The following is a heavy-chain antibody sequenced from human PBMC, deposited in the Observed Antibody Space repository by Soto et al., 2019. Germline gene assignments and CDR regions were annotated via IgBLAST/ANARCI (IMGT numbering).Heavy chain of an antibody. CDR3: ARQSYDFWSGYLYYFAY. CDR2: IYYSGST. J-gene: IGHJ4*02. CDR1: GGSISSSSYY. D-gene: IGHD3-3*01. Sequence: PSETLSLTCTVSGGSISSSSYYWGWIRQPPGKGLEWIGSIYYSGSTYYNPSLKSRVTISVDTSKNQFSLKLSSVTAADTAVYYCARQSYDFWSGYLYYFAYWGQGNLVTVSS. V-gene: IGHV4-39*01.